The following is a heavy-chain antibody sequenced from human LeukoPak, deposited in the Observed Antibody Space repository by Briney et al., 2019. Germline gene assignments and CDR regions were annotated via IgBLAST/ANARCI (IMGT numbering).Heavy chain of an antibody. CDR1: GFTFSSYS. CDR3: ARTEPVVPAAIFWGGMDV. CDR2: ISSSSSYI. J-gene: IGHJ6*04. D-gene: IGHD2-2*01. V-gene: IGHV3-21*01. Sequence: GGSLRLSCAASGFTFSSYSMNWVRQAPGKGLEWVSSISSSSSYIYYADSVKGRFTISRDNAKNSLYLQMNSLRAEDTAVYYCARTEPVVPAAIFWGGMDVWGKGTTVTVSS.